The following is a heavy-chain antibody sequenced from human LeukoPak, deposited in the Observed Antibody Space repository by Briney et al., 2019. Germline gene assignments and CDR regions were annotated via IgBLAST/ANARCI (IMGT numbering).Heavy chain of an antibody. Sequence: GGSLRLSCAASGFXFSRYAMSWVRQAPGKGLEWVSVIYSGGTTFYADSVKGRFTISRDNSKKTLYLQMNSLRAEDTAVYYCARETGEDAFDIWGQGTMVTVSS. CDR1: GFXFSRYA. D-gene: IGHD7-27*01. V-gene: IGHV3-66*01. CDR2: IYSGGTT. J-gene: IGHJ3*02. CDR3: ARETGEDAFDI.